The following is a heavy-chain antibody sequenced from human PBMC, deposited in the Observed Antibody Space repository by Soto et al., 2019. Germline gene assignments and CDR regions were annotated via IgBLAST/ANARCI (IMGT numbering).Heavy chain of an antibody. Sequence: SETLSLTCTFSGVSISSGDCYLSWIRQPPGKGLEWIGYIYYSGSTYYNPSLKSRVTISVDTSKNQFSLKLSSVTAADTAVYYCARDGRNYYGSAMDVWGQGTTVTVSS. J-gene: IGHJ6*02. CDR2: IYYSGST. V-gene: IGHV4-30-4*01. CDR1: GVSISSGDCY. CDR3: ARDGRNYYGSAMDV. D-gene: IGHD3-10*01.